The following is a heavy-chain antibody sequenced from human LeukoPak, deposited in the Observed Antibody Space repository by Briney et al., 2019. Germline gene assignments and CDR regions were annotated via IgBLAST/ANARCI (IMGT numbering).Heavy chain of an antibody. V-gene: IGHV4-39*01. CDR3: ARQGGSGSGSYTFDF. Sequence: SQTLSLTCTVSGGSISSSSYYWAWIRLPPGKGLEWIGSIYYSGSTYFNPSLKSRVTISLDTSKNQFSLKLSSVTAADTAVYYCARQGGSGSGSYTFDFWGQGTLVTVSS. CDR2: IYYSGST. CDR1: GGSISSSSYY. D-gene: IGHD3-10*01. J-gene: IGHJ4*02.